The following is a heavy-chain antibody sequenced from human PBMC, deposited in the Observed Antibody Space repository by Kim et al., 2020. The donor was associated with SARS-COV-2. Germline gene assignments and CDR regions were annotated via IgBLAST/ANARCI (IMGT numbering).Heavy chain of an antibody. CDR1: GFTFDDYT. D-gene: IGHD2-8*01. Sequence: GGSLRLSCAASGFTFDDYTMHWVRQAPGKGLEWVSLISWDGGSTYYADSVKGRFTISRDNSKNSLYLQMNSLRTEDTALYYCAKDRMLWGPDAFDIWGQGTMVTVSS. V-gene: IGHV3-43*01. CDR3: AKDRMLWGPDAFDI. J-gene: IGHJ3*02. CDR2: ISWDGGST.